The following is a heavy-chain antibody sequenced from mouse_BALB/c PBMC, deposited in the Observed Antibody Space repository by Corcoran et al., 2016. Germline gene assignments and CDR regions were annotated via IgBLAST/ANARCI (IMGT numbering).Heavy chain of an antibody. CDR2: INPSSGYT. V-gene: IGHV1-4*01. CDR1: GYTFTSYT. CDR3: ARWSPEYYGSTLYYFDY. J-gene: IGHJ2*01. D-gene: IGHD1-1*01. Sequence: QVQLQQSGAELARPGASVKMSCKASGYTFTSYTMHWVKQRPGQGLEWIGYINPSSGYTNYNQKFKDKATLPADKSSSTAYMQLSSLTSEDSAVYYCARWSPEYYGSTLYYFDYWGQGTTLTVSS.